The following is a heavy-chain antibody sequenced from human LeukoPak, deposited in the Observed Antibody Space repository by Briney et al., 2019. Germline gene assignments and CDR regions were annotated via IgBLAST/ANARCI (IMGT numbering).Heavy chain of an antibody. CDR2: IGGSGDGT. V-gene: IGHV3-23*01. Sequence: GGSLRLSCTASGFTFSSSGMTWVRQAPGKGLEWVSGIGGSGDGTSYADSVRGRFTISRDNSKNMLHLQMNSLRVEDTAVYYCAKDWGVWGQGTTVTVS. CDR3: AKDWGV. D-gene: IGHD3-16*01. CDR1: GFTFSSSG. J-gene: IGHJ6*02.